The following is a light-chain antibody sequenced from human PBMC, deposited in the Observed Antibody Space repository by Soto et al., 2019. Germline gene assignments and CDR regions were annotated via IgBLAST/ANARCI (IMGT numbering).Light chain of an antibody. Sequence: QSVLTQPPSASGNPGQTVTISCSGSSSNIGINYVYWYQQLPGTAPKLLIYRNSQRPSGIPDRFSGSKSGTSASLAISGLRSEDEADSYCAAWDDSLGSHAVFGGGTQLTVL. CDR1: SSNIGINY. J-gene: IGLJ7*01. V-gene: IGLV1-47*01. CDR2: RNS. CDR3: AAWDDSLGSHAV.